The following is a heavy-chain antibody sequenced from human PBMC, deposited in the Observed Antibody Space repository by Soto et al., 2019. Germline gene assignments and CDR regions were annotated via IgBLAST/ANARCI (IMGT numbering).Heavy chain of an antibody. V-gene: IGHV4-39*01. CDR1: GGSIISSNFY. J-gene: IGHJ5*02. D-gene: IGHD3-10*02. Sequence: QLQESGPGLVKPSETLSLTCTVSGGSIISSNFYWGWIRQPPGKVLEWIGSVEYGGSTYDNPSLKSRVTLSAETSKNQFSLKLTAVTAAETAIYYCARHVRGAVTMNWFDPWGHGTLVTVSS. CDR2: VEYGGST. CDR3: ARHVRGAVTMNWFDP.